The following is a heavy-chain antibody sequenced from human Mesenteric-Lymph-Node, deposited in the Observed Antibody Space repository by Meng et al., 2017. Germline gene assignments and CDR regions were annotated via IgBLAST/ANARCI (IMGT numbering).Heavy chain of an antibody. CDR1: GDSISSFH. V-gene: IGHV4-4*07. CDR2: IYTSGST. Sequence: SETLSLTCTVSGDSISSFHWSWIRQPAGKGLEGIGRIYTSGSTNYNPSLKSRVTISVDTSKNQFSLRLTSVTAADTAVYYCAREFDILTGYYPIYYWGQGTLVTVSS. J-gene: IGHJ4*02. CDR3: AREFDILTGYYPIYY. D-gene: IGHD3-9*01.